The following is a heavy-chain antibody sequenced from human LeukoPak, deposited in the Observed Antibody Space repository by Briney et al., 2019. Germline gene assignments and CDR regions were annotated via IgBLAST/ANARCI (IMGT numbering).Heavy chain of an antibody. Sequence: SGTLSLTCAVSGGSISSSNLWSWVRQPPGKGLEWIGEISHSGNTNYNPSLKSRVTISIDKSKNQFSLRLNSVTAADTAMYYCTRGGLTFGGNWGQGTLVTVSS. CDR1: GGSISSSNL. CDR2: ISHSGNT. V-gene: IGHV4-4*02. D-gene: IGHD1-14*01. J-gene: IGHJ4*02. CDR3: TRGGLTFGGN.